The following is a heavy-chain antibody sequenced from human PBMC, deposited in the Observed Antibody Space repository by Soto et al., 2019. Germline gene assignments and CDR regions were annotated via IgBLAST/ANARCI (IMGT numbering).Heavy chain of an antibody. V-gene: IGHV3-23*01. CDR1: GFTFSSYA. Sequence: LRLSCAASGFTFSSYAMSWVRQAPGKGLEWVSAISGSGGSTYYADSVKGRFTISRDNSKNTLYLQMNSLRAEDTAVYYCAKVMRYFDWLFHDAFDIWGQGTMVTVSS. CDR3: AKVMRYFDWLFHDAFDI. CDR2: ISGSGGST. J-gene: IGHJ3*02. D-gene: IGHD3-9*01.